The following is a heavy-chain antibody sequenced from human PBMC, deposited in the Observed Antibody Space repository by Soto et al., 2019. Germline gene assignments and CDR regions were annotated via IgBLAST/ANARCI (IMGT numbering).Heavy chain of an antibody. CDR2: ISGYNGNT. CDR1: GYTFSNYG. Sequence: QIQLVQSGAEVKKPGASVKVSCKASGYTFSNYGISWVRQAPGQGLEWMGWISGYNGNTNYAQNVQGRVTLTTDTSTTTVYMELGSLRFEDTAVYYCARDRSKGGLSGNYWGQGTLVTVSS. J-gene: IGHJ4*02. V-gene: IGHV1-18*01. CDR3: ARDRSKGGLSGNY. D-gene: IGHD3-16*02.